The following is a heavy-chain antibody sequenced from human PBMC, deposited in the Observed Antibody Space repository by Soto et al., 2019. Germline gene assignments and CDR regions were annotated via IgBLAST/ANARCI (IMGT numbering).Heavy chain of an antibody. CDR2: IYSGDSDT. Sequence: GESLKLSCKGSGYSFTSYWIGWVRQMPGKGLEWMGIIYSGDSDTRYSPSFQGQVTISADKSISTAYLQWSSLKASDTAMYYCARQGYSSSYYYYYYMDVWGKGTTVTVSS. CDR3: ARQGYSSSYYYYYYMDV. CDR1: GYSFTSYW. J-gene: IGHJ6*03. V-gene: IGHV5-51*01. D-gene: IGHD6-13*01.